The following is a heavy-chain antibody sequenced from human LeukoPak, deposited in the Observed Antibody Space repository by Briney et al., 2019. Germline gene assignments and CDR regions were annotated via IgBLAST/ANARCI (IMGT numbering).Heavy chain of an antibody. D-gene: IGHD4-17*01. V-gene: IGHV3-23*01. CDR3: AKCVNGDSLYAFDI. CDR1: GFTFSSYA. CDR2: ISGSGGST. J-gene: IGHJ3*02. Sequence: GGSLRLSCAASGFTFSSYAMSWVRQAPGKGLEWVSAISGSGGSTYYADSVKGRLTISRDNFKNTLYLQMNSLRAEDTAVYYCAKCVNGDSLYAFDIWGQGTMVTVSS.